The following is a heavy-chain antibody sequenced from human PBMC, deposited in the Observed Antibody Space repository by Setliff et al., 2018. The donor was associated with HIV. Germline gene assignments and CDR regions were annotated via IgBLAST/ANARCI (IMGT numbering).Heavy chain of an antibody. CDR3: AREPDSIPYDY. CDR2: MSHSGST. D-gene: IGHD4-4*01. Sequence: SETLSLTCAVYGGSFSDYFWTWIRQPPGKGLEWIGSMSHSGSTLYNPSLKSRVTISVDKSKNQFSLKLSSVTAADTAVYYCAREPDSIPYDYWGQGTLVTVSS. CDR1: GGSFSDYF. J-gene: IGHJ4*02. V-gene: IGHV4-34*01.